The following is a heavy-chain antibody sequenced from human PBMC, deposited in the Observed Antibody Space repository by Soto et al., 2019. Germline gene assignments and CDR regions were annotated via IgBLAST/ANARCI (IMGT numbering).Heavy chain of an antibody. CDR1: GFTFRSYA. J-gene: IGHJ4*02. D-gene: IGHD2-15*01. CDR3: AKGID. V-gene: IGHV3-23*01. CDR2: IADSRDST. Sequence: EVQLLESGGGLVQPGGSLRLSCAASGFTFRSYAMSWVRQAPGKGLEWVSVIADSRDSTYYADSVKGRFTISRDNSKNTLYLQMHNLRAEDTATYACAKGIDWGQGTRVTVSS.